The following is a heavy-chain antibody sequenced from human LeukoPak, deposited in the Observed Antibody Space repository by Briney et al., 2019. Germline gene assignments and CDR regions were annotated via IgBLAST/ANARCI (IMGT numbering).Heavy chain of an antibody. V-gene: IGHV7-4-1*02. CDR3: AREAYGSGSYHFDY. J-gene: IGHJ4*02. Sequence: ASVKVSCQASGYTFTSYAMNWVRRAPGQGLEWMGWINTNTGNPMYAQGFTGRFVFSLDTSVSTAYLQISSLEAEDTAIYYCAREAYGSGSYHFDYWGQGTLVTASS. CDR2: INTNTGNP. D-gene: IGHD3-10*01. CDR1: GYTFTSYA.